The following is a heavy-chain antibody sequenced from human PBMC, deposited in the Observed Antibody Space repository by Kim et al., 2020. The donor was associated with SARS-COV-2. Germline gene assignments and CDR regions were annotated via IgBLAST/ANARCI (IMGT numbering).Heavy chain of an antibody. CDR1: GFTFSDYY. CDR3: ARVPPSSGSGSYYYWYFDL. J-gene: IGHJ2*01. V-gene: IGHV3-11*05. CDR2: ISSSSSYT. Sequence: GGSLRLSCAASGFTFSDYYMSWIRQAPGKGLEWVSYISSSSSYTNYADSVKGRFTISRDNAKNSLYLQMNSLRAEDTAVYYCARVPPSSGSGSYYYWYFDLWGRGTLVTVSS. D-gene: IGHD3-10*01.